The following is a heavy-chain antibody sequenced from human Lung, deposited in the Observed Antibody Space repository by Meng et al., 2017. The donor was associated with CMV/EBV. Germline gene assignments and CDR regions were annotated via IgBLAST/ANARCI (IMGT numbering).Heavy chain of an antibody. D-gene: IGHD2-21*01. CDR1: GFSFSSYW. CDR2: INSDGSST. Sequence: GESLKISCAASGFSFSSYWMHWVRQAPGKGLVWVSRINSDGSSTSYADSVKGRFTISRDNAKNTLYLQMNSLRAEDTAVYYGARVPAYCGGDCYDAGKQPLDYWGQGTLVTVSS. CDR3: ARVPAYCGGDCYDAGKQPLDY. V-gene: IGHV3-74*01. J-gene: IGHJ4*02.